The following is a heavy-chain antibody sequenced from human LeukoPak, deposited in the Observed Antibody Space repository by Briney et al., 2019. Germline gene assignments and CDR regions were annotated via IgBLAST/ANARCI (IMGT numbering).Heavy chain of an antibody. CDR1: GYTFASYY. CDR3: ARDSSDVVPVIVEPYYYYGMDV. CDR2: INPSGGST. D-gene: IGHD1-26*01. Sequence: GASVKVSCKASGYTFASYYMHWVRQAPGQGLEWMGIINPSGGSTSYAQKFQGRVTMTRDTSTSTVYMELSSLRSEETAVYYCARDSSDVVPVIVEPYYYYGMDVWGQGTTVTVSS. J-gene: IGHJ6*02. V-gene: IGHV1-46*01.